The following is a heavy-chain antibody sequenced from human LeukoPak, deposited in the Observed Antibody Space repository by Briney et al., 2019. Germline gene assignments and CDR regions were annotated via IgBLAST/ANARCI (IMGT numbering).Heavy chain of an antibody. V-gene: IGHV3-11*01. J-gene: IGHJ5*02. D-gene: IGHD4-17*01. Sequence: GGSLRLSCAASGFIFSDYYMSWIRLTPGKGLEWVSYISGSASTIYYADSMKGRFTISRDNAKNSLYLQMNSLRAEDTAVYYCARDSGDYVHAPWGQGTLVTVSS. CDR1: GFIFSDYY. CDR3: ARDSGDYVHAP. CDR2: ISGSASTI.